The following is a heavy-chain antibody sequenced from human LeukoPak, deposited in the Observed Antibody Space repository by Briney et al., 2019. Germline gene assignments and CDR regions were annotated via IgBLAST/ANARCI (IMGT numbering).Heavy chain of an antibody. CDR2: IIPIFGTA. Sequence: ASVKVSCKASGGTFSSYAISWVRQAPGQGLEWMGGIIPIFGTANYAQKFQVRVTMTTDTSTSTAYMELRSLRSDDTAVYYCARENVYYDSSDYYPRFDYWGQGTLVTVSS. J-gene: IGHJ4*02. CDR1: GGTFSSYA. V-gene: IGHV1-69*05. CDR3: ARENVYYDSSDYYPRFDY. D-gene: IGHD3-22*01.